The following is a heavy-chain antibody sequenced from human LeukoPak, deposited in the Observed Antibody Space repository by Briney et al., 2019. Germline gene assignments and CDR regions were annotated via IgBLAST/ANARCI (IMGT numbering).Heavy chain of an antibody. CDR2: IIPIFGTA. Sequence: ASVKVSCKASGGTFISYAISWVRQAPGQGLEWMGGIIPIFGTANYAQKFQGRVTITADESTSTAYMELSSLRSEDTAVYYCARDLLGYCSSTSCYFDYWGQGTLVTVSS. D-gene: IGHD2-2*01. CDR1: GGTFISYA. J-gene: IGHJ4*02. V-gene: IGHV1-69*13. CDR3: ARDLLGYCSSTSCYFDY.